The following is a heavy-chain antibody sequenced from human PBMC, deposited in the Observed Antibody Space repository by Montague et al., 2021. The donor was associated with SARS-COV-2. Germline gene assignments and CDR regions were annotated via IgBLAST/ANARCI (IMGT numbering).Heavy chain of an antibody. V-gene: IGHV4-59*12. J-gene: IGHJ6*02. D-gene: IGHD6-13*01. Sequence: SETLSLTCTVSGDSINTYYWNWIRQPLGKGLEWLGSIFYTGSTNYNPSLKSRVTISLDTSKNQFFLKVTSVTAADTAVYYCARQAAGSYFYYGVDVWGQGTTVTVSS. CDR2: IFYTGST. CDR1: GDSINTYY. CDR3: ARQAAGSYFYYGVDV.